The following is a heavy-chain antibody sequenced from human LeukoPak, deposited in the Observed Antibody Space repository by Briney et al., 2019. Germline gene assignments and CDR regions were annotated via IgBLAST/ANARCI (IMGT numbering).Heavy chain of an antibody. CDR2: ISAYNGNA. CDR3: ARTAVVVPAERFDP. CDR1: GYTFTSYG. V-gene: IGHV1-18*01. D-gene: IGHD2-2*01. J-gene: IGHJ5*02. Sequence: GASVKVSCKASGYTFTSYGISWVRQAPGQGLEWMGWISAYNGNANYAQKLQGRVTMTTDTSTSTAYMELRSLRSDDTAVYYCARTAVVVPAERFDPWGQGTLVTVSS.